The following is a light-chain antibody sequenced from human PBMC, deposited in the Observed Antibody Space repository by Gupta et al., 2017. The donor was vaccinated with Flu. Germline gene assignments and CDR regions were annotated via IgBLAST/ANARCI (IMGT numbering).Light chain of an antibody. Sequence: EIVFKQSPGTLSLSPGERATLSCRASQSVSSSYLAWYQQKPGQAPRLLIYGASSRATGIPDRFSGSGSGTDFTRTISILESEDFAVYYCQQYGSSQYSFGQGTKLEIK. CDR3: QQYGSSQYS. CDR2: GAS. CDR1: QSVSSSY. J-gene: IGKJ2*03. V-gene: IGKV3-20*01.